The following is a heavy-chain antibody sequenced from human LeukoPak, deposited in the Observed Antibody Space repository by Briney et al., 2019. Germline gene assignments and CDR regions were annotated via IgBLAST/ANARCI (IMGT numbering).Heavy chain of an antibody. CDR1: GGSFSGYY. D-gene: IGHD3-3*01. Sequence: PSETLSLTCAVYGGSFSGYYWSWIRQPPGKGLEWIGEINHSGSTNYNPSLKSRVTISVDTSKNQFSLKLSSVTAADTAVYYCASYDFWSGNYYFDYWGQGTLVTVSS. CDR2: INHSGST. J-gene: IGHJ4*02. CDR3: ASYDFWSGNYYFDY. V-gene: IGHV4-34*01.